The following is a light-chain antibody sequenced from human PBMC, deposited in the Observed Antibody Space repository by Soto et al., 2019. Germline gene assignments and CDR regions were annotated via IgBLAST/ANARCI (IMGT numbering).Light chain of an antibody. CDR2: DTS. CDR1: QSVSNSY. Sequence: EIVLTQSPGTQSLSRGERATLSARASQSVSNSYVAWYQQKSGQAPRLLIYDTSSRVTGIPARFSGSGSWTDCTLTISRLETEDVAVSYCQQYGTSEIIFGQGTRLEIK. J-gene: IGKJ5*01. CDR3: QQYGTSEII. V-gene: IGKV3-20*01.